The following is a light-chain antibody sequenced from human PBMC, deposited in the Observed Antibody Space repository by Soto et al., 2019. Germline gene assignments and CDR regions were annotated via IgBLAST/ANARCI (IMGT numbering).Light chain of an antibody. CDR3: QQYDNWPLIT. CDR2: DTF. Sequence: EIVLTQSPATLSLSPGERSTLSCGASQSDSNRLAWYQQKPGQAPRLLVYDTFNRATGIPTRFSGSVSGPDFSLTISSLQSEDFAIYFCQQYDNWPLITFGQGTRLEI. J-gene: IGKJ5*01. CDR1: QSDSNR. V-gene: IGKV3-11*01.